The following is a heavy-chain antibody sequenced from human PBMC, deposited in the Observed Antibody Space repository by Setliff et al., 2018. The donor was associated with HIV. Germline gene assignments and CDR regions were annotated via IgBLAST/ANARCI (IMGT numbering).Heavy chain of an antibody. V-gene: IGHV3-48*01. CDR3: TRLGPSDYCGGGNCYYDY. Sequence: GGSLRLSCEASGFTFSTYGMNWVRHAPGKGLEWVAQISSSGFPIYYADSVKGRFTISRDDSKKTAYLQMNSLKTEDTAVYFCTRLGPSDYCGGGNCYYDYWGQGTLVTVSS. D-gene: IGHD2-15*01. CDR2: ISSSGFPI. CDR1: GFTFSTYG. J-gene: IGHJ4*02.